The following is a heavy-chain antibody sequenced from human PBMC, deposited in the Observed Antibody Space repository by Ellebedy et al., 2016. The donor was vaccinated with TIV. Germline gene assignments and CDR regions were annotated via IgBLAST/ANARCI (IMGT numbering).Heavy chain of an antibody. V-gene: IGHV3-7*01. Sequence: GGSLRLSCAASGFSFSSYWMSWVRQAPGKGLEWVANIQPDGSGEYYVDSVKGRFTVSRDNARNSLYLQMNNLRAEDTAFYYCARAVVGTWGNWFDPWGQGTLVTVSS. D-gene: IGHD6-19*01. CDR3: ARAVVGTWGNWFDP. J-gene: IGHJ5*02. CDR1: GFSFSSYW. CDR2: IQPDGSGE.